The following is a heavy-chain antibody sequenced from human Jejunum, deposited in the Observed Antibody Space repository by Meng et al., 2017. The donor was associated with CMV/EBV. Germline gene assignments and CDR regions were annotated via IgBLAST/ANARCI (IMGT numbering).Heavy chain of an antibody. CDR1: GFTFSSYW. J-gene: IGHJ4*02. D-gene: IGHD1-26*01. CDR3: ANTKYSGTYFDF. CDR2: INGDGNTT. Sequence: APGFTFSSYWLHWVRQVPGKGLVWVSRINGDGNTTAYADSVQGRFTISRDNAQNTLYLQMNSLTAEDTGVYYCANTKYSGTYFDFWGQGTLVTVSS. V-gene: IGHV3-74*01.